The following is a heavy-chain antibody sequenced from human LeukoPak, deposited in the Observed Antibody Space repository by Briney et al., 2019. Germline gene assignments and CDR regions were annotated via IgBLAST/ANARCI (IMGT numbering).Heavy chain of an antibody. Sequence: SETLSLTCTVSGGSISSSSYYWGWIRQPPGKGLEWIGSIYYSGSTYYNPSLKSRVTISVDTSKNQFSLKLSSVTAADTAVYYCAITYSNYFEYWGQGTPVTVSS. CDR2: IYYSGST. D-gene: IGHD4-11*01. J-gene: IGHJ4*02. V-gene: IGHV4-39*01. CDR1: GGSISSSSYY. CDR3: AITYSNYFEY.